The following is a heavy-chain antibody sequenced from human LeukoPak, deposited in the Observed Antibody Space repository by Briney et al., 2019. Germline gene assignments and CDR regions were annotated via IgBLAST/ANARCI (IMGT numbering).Heavy chain of an antibody. CDR1: GFTFSSYW. CDR3: ATGSRPRSYYFDY. D-gene: IGHD3-3*01. J-gene: IGHJ4*02. V-gene: IGHV3-74*01. CDR2: INSDGSGT. Sequence: GGSLRLSCAASGFTFSSYWMHWVRQAPGKGLVWVSRINSDGSGTSYADSVKGRFTISRDNAKNTLYLQMNSLRAEDTAVYYCATGSRPRSYYFDYWGQGTLVTVSS.